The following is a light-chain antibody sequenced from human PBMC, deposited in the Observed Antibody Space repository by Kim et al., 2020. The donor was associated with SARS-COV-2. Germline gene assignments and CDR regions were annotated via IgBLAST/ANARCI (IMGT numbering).Light chain of an antibody. CDR3: NSRDSSGNHVL. CDR1: SLSNYY. J-gene: IGLJ2*01. V-gene: IGLV3-19*01. Sequence: SSELTQDPAVSVALGQTVRITCQGDSLSNYYANWYQQKPGQAPVLVIYAKNNRPSGIPDRFSGSRSGNTASLTITGAQAEDEADYYCNSRDSSGNHVLFGGGTKLTVL. CDR2: AKN.